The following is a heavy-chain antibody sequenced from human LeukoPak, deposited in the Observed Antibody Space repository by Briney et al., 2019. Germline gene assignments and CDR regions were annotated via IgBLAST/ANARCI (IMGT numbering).Heavy chain of an antibody. CDR2: ISSSGST. V-gene: IGHV4-61*02. Sequence: SETLSLTCTVSGDSISSGDYYWSWIRQPAGKGLEWIGRISSSGSTNYNPSLKSRVTISVDTSKNQFSLKLSSVTAADTAVYYCARGITIFGVVSTLLDYWGQGTLVTVSS. CDR3: ARGITIFGVVSTLLDY. J-gene: IGHJ4*02. CDR1: GDSISSGDYY. D-gene: IGHD3-3*01.